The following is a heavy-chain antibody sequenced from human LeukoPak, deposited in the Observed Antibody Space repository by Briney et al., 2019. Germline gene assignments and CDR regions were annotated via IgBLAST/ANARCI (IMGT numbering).Heavy chain of an antibody. Sequence: PSETLSLTCTVAGGSISSYYWSWIRQPPGKGLEWIGYIYYSGSTNYNPSIKSRGTISVDTSKNKLSLKLSSVTAADTAVYYCARVISYYYGMDVWGQGTTVTVSS. D-gene: IGHD3-16*02. CDR1: GGSISSYY. CDR3: ARVISYYYGMDV. CDR2: IYYSGST. J-gene: IGHJ6*02. V-gene: IGHV4-59*01.